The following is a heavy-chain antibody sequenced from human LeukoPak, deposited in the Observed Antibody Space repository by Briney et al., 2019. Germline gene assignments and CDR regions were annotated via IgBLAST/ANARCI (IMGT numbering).Heavy chain of an antibody. J-gene: IGHJ4*02. D-gene: IGHD3-22*01. CDR3: ARQRLYDSGAYFDY. Sequence: PSQTLSLTCTVSGGSISSYYWSWIRQPPGKGLEWIGYIYYSGSTNYNPSLKSRVTISVDTSKNQFSLKLSSVTAADTAMYYCARQRLYDSGAYFDYWGQGTLVTVSS. CDR1: GGSISSYY. V-gene: IGHV4-59*08. CDR2: IYYSGST.